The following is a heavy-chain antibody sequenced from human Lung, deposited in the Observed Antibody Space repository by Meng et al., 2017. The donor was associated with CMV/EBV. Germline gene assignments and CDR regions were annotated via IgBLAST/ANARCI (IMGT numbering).Heavy chain of an antibody. CDR3: ARGEWQQPVEYFFDY. Sequence: SXAVSGINVNTYWMHWVRQVPGKGLVWLSRIYSDGVTTRYADSVKGRFTISRDNTKNTLYLQMNSLRAEDTAVYYCARGEWQQPVEYFFDYWGQGTXVTVSS. D-gene: IGHD6-13*01. CDR1: GINVNTYW. J-gene: IGHJ4*02. CDR2: IYSDGVTT. V-gene: IGHV3-74*01.